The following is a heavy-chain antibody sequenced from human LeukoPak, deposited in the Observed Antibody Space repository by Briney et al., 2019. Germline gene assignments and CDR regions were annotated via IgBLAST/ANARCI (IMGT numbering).Heavy chain of an antibody. D-gene: IGHD6-13*01. CDR3: ASHIAAAGSWFDP. J-gene: IGHJ5*02. V-gene: IGHV4-59*12. CDR1: GGSISSYY. CDR2: IYHSGST. Sequence: SETLSLTCTVSGGSISSYYWSWIRQPPGKGLEWIGYIYHSGSTYYNPSLKSRVTISVDRSKNQFSLKLSSVTAADTAVYYCASHIAAAGSWFDPWGQGTLVTVSS.